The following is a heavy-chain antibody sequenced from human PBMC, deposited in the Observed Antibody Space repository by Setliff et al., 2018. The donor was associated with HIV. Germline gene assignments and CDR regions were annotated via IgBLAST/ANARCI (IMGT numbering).Heavy chain of an antibody. CDR1: GYTFTSYT. J-gene: IGHJ6*02. CDR3: ARPAVLISTDYYYYMDV. Sequence: ASVKVSCKASGYTFTSYTMHWVRQAPGQRLEWMGWINPSGGSTSYAQKFQGRVTITADESTNTAYMELSSLRSEDTAIYYCARPAVLISTDYYYYMDVWGQGTTVTVSS. V-gene: IGHV1-46*01. CDR2: INPSGGST. D-gene: IGHD6-19*01.